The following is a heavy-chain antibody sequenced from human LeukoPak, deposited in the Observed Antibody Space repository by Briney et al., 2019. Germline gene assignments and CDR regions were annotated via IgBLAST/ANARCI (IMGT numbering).Heavy chain of an antibody. J-gene: IGHJ4*02. CDR3: ASSGSYRFDY. CDR1: GFTFSSYA. Sequence: GGSLRLSCAASGFTFSSYAMSWVRQAPGKGLEWVSAISGSGGSTYYADSVKGRFTISRDNSRNTLYLQMNSLRAEDTAVYYCASSGSYRFDYWGQGTLVTVSS. D-gene: IGHD1-26*01. V-gene: IGHV3-23*01. CDR2: ISGSGGST.